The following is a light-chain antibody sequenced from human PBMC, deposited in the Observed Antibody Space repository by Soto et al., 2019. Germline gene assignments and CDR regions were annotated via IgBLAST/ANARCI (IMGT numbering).Light chain of an antibody. V-gene: IGKV2-28*01. CDR1: QSLLYSNGYNY. CDR2: LAS. J-gene: IGKJ5*01. CDR3: MQGLQDLT. Sequence: IVMTQSPLSLPVTPGEPASISCRSSQSLLYSNGYNYLDWYLQRPGQPPQLLIYLASNRAPGVPDRFSGSGSGTDFTLKISRVEAEDVGVYYCMQGLQDLTFGQGTRLEIQ.